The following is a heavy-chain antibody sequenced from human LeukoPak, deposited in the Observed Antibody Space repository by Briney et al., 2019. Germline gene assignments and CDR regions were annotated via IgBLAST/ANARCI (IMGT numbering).Heavy chain of an antibody. CDR1: GGSISSYF. V-gene: IGHV4-59*01. J-gene: IGHJ5*02. D-gene: IGHD3-22*01. Sequence: SEILSLTCTVSGGSISSYFWSWIRQPPGMGLEWIGYVYYSGSPNYNPSLKSRVTISVDTSKNQFSLRLRSVTAADTAVYYCARVFDDYYDSSADPPLWFDPWGQGTLVTVSS. CDR2: VYYSGSP. CDR3: ARVFDDYYDSSADPPLWFDP.